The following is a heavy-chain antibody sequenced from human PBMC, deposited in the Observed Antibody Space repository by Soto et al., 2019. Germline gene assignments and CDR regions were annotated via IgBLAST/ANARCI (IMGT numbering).Heavy chain of an antibody. CDR1: GFTFSGSA. V-gene: IGHV3-73*01. CDR3: TRLSSWYVY. J-gene: IGHJ4*02. D-gene: IGHD6-13*01. CDR2: IRSKANSYAT. Sequence: PGGSLRLSCAAYGFTFSGSAMHWVRQASGKGLEWVGRIRSKANSYATAYAASVKGRFTISRDDSKNTAYLQMNSLKTEDTAVYYCTRLSSWYVYWGQGTLVTVSS.